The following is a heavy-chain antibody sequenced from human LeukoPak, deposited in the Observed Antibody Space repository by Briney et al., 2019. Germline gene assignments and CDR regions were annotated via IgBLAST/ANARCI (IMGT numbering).Heavy chain of an antibody. CDR2: IYYSGST. Sequence: SETLSLTCTVSGGSISSSSYYWGWIRQPPGKGLEWIGSIYYSGSTYYNPSLKSRVTISVDTSKNQFSLKLSSVTAADAAVHYCARDRGPRVVPADHWFDPWGQGTLVTVSS. CDR3: ARDRGPRVVPADHWFDP. CDR1: GGSISSSSYY. J-gene: IGHJ5*02. V-gene: IGHV4-39*07. D-gene: IGHD2-2*01.